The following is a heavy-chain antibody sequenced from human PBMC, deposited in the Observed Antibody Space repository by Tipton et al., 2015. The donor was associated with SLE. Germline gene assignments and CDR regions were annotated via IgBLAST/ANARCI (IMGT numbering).Heavy chain of an antibody. Sequence: TLSLTCTVSGGSISSSSYYWGWIRQPPGKGLEWIGSIYYSGSIYYNPSLKSRVTISVDTSKNQFSLKLSSVTAADTAVYYCARARDYYDFWSGHGAFDIWGQGTMVTVSS. J-gene: IGHJ3*02. CDR2: IYYSGSI. CDR1: GGSISSSSYY. CDR3: ARARDYYDFWSGHGAFDI. V-gene: IGHV4-39*07. D-gene: IGHD3-3*01.